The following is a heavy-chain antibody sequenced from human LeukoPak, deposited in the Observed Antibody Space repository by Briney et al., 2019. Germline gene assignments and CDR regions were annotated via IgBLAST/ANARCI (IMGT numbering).Heavy chain of an antibody. V-gene: IGHV4-61*01. CDR3: ARGYCSSGSCYTPDY. CDR1: GGSVSSGSYY. CDR2: IYYSGSA. D-gene: IGHD2-15*01. J-gene: IGHJ4*02. Sequence: PSETLSLTCTVSGGSVSSGSYYWSWLRQPPGKGLDWIAYIYYSGSANWNPSLKSRVTISLDTSKNQFSLKLSSVTAADTAVYYCARGYCSSGSCYTPDYWGQGALVTVSS.